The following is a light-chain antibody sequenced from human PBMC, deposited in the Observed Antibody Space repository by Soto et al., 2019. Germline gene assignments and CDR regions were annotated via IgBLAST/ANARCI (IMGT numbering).Light chain of an antibody. J-gene: IGKJ1*01. V-gene: IGKV1-5*01. CDR3: QQYDTFWT. CDR2: DVS. CDR1: QSISSW. Sequence: DIQMTQSPSTLSASVGDRVTITCRASQSISSWLAWYQQKPGKAPKLLIYDVSSLESGVPSRFSGSGSGTEFTLTISSLQPDDLATYYCQQYDTFWTFGQGTKVDIK.